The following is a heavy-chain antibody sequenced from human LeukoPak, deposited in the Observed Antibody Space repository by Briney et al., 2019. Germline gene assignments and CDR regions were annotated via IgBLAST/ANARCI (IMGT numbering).Heavy chain of an antibody. D-gene: IGHD5-18*01. CDR3: VRRPRYSSGPFDY. J-gene: IGHJ4*02. Sequence: GGSLRLSCAASGFTFDDYAMHWVRQAPGKGLEWVSLISGDGGSTYYGDSVKGRFTTSRDNSKNSLYLQINSLTTEDTALYYCVRRPRYSSGPFDYWGQGTLVTVSS. CDR2: ISGDGGST. V-gene: IGHV3-43*02. CDR1: GFTFDDYA.